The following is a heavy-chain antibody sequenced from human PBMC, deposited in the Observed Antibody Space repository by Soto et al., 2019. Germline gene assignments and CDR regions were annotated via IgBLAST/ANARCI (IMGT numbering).Heavy chain of an antibody. CDR3: ARSPVTMVRGVSNWFDP. J-gene: IGHJ5*02. CDR2: IYYSGST. V-gene: IGHV4-59*01. CDR1: GGSISSYY. Sequence: PSETLSLTCTVSGGSISSYYWSWIRQPPWKGLEWIGYIYYSGSTNYNPSLKSRVTISVDTSKNQFSLKLSSVTAADTAVYYCARSPVTMVRGVSNWFDPWGQGTLVTVSS. D-gene: IGHD3-10*01.